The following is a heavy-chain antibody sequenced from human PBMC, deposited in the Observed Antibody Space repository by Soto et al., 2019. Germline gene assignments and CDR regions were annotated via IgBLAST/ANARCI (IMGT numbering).Heavy chain of an antibody. J-gene: IGHJ4*02. CDR2: FYYSGNT. D-gene: IGHD1-26*01. Sequence: PSETLSLTCTVSGGSISSSTYYWGWIRQPPGKGLGWIGYFYYSGNTYCNPSLKSRGTISVDTSKNQFSLKLGSVTAADTAVYYCARTPFTHYHDDYWGQGTLVTVSS. CDR1: GGSISSSTYY. CDR3: ARTPFTHYHDDY. V-gene: IGHV4-39*07.